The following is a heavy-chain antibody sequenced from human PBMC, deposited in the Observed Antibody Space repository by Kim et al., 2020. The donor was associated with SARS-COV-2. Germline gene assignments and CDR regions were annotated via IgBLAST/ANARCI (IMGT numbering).Heavy chain of an antibody. CDR2: IDGSDGTT. CDR3: MKGGWGWIWDH. J-gene: IGHJ4*02. Sequence: GGSLRLSCTTSGFTFTGYAMSWVRQAPGKGLEWVSSIDGSDGTTYYVDSVKGRFTISRDNSKNTLYLQMNSLRADDTAVYYCMKGGWGWIWDHWGQVTL. D-gene: IGHD2-2*03. V-gene: IGHV3-23*01. CDR1: GFTFTGYA.